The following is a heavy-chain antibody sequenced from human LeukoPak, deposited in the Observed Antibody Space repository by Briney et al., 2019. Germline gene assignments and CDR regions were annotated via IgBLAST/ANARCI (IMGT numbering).Heavy chain of an antibody. J-gene: IGHJ4*02. CDR3: ARNFLAERELLSY. D-gene: IGHD1-26*01. Sequence: ASVKVSCKASGYSFTGYYMHWVRQAPGQGLEWMGWINPYSGGTNYAQKFQGRVTMTRDTSISTAYMELSRLRSDDTAVYYCARNFLAERELLSYWGQGTLVTVSS. V-gene: IGHV1-2*02. CDR1: GYSFTGYY. CDR2: INPYSGGT.